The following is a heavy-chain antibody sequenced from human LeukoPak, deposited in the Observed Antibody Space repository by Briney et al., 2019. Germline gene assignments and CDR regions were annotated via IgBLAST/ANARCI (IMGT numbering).Heavy chain of an antibody. D-gene: IGHD6-13*01. V-gene: IGHV3-21*01. CDR3: ARAVAAARSRDWFDP. CDR1: GFTFSSYS. CDR2: ISSSSSYI. Sequence: GGSLRLSCAASGFTFSSYSMNWVRQAPGKGLEWVSSISSSSSYIYYADSVKGRFTISRDNAKNSLYLQMNSLRAEDTAVYYCARAVAAARSRDWFDPWGQGTLVTVSS. J-gene: IGHJ5*02.